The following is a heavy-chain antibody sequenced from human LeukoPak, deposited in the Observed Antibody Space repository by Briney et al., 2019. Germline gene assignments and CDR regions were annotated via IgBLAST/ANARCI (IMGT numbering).Heavy chain of an antibody. CDR3: AKPKAYDYVWGSPSDY. CDR1: GFTFSSYG. V-gene: IGHV3-30*18. J-gene: IGHJ4*02. Sequence: GGSLRLSCAASGFTFSSYGMHWVRQAPGKGLEWVAVISYDGSNKYYADSVKGRFTISRDNSKNTLYLQMNSLRAEDTAVYYCAKPKAYDYVWGSPSDYWGQGALATVSS. D-gene: IGHD3-16*01. CDR2: ISYDGSNK.